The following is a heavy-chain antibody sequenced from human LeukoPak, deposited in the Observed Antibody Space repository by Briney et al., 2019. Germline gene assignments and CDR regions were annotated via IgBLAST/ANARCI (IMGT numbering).Heavy chain of an antibody. D-gene: IGHD2-2*01. V-gene: IGHV4-59*01. J-gene: IGHJ5*02. CDR2: IYYPGST. CDR1: GGSISSFY. Sequence: SETLSLTCTVSGGSISSFYWSWIQQPPGKGLEWIGYIYYPGSTNYNPSLKSRVTISVDTSKNQFSLKLSSVTAADTAVYYCAREGCSSTSCSEGWFDPWGQGTLVTVSS. CDR3: AREGCSSTSCSEGWFDP.